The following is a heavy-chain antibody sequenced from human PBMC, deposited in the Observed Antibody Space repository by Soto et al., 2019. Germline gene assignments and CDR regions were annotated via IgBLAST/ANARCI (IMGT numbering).Heavy chain of an antibody. D-gene: IGHD2-2*01. J-gene: IGHJ4*02. CDR1: GFIFNNYA. CDR3: AKDRDIVVVPASYDLDY. Sequence: QVQLVESGGGVVQPGRSLRLSCAASGFIFNNYAMHWVRQAPGKGLEWVAIISYDGSNKYYADFVTGRFTISRDKSKNTLYLQMNSLRAEDTAVYYCAKDRDIVVVPASYDLDYWGQGTLVTVSS. V-gene: IGHV3-30*18. CDR2: ISYDGSNK.